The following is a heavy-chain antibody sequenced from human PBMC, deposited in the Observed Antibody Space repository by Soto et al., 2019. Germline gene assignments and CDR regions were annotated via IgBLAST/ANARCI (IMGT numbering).Heavy chain of an antibody. D-gene: IGHD3-22*01. Sequence: GGSLGLSCTASGFTLGDDSMSWFRQAPGKGLEWVGFIRSKAYGGTTEYAASVKGRFTISRDDSKSIAYLQMNSLKTEDTAVYYCTRDLSSGYTDSFDYWGQGT. J-gene: IGHJ4*02. CDR1: GFTLGDDS. V-gene: IGHV3-49*03. CDR2: IRSKAYGGTT. CDR3: TRDLSSGYTDSFDY.